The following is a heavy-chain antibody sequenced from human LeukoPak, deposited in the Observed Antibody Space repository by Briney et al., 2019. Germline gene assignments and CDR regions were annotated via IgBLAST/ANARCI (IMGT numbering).Heavy chain of an antibody. J-gene: IGHJ3*02. CDR3: ARGTDSGTSTRGGAFEI. CDR1: GFTFSNYE. Sequence: GGSLRLSCAASGFTFSNYEMNWVRQAPGKGLEWVSYIGSSGSVIYYTDSVKGRFTISRDNAKNSLYLQMNSLRVEETAIYYCARGTDSGTSTRGGAFEIWGQGTMVTVSS. V-gene: IGHV3-48*03. D-gene: IGHD1-26*01. CDR2: IGSSGSVI.